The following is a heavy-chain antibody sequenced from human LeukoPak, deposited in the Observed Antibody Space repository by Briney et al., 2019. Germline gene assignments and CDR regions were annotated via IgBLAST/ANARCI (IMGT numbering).Heavy chain of an antibody. CDR1: GGSFSGYY. CDR3: ARGTGFITIFGVTSRGPNWFDP. D-gene: IGHD3-3*01. J-gene: IGHJ5*02. V-gene: IGHV4-34*01. CDR2: INHSGST. Sequence: SETLSLTCAVYGGSFSGYYWSWIRQPPGKGLEWIGEINHSGSTNYNPSLKSRVTISVDTSKNQFSLKLSSVTAADTAVYYCARGTGFITIFGVTSRGPNWFDPWGQGTLVTASS.